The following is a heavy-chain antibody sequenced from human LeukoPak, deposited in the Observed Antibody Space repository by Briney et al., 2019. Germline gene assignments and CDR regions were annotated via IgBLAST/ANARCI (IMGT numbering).Heavy chain of an antibody. CDR3: AKLGHAYDILTGYYSSLDY. J-gene: IGHJ4*02. D-gene: IGHD3-9*01. V-gene: IGHV3-53*01. Sequence: PGESLRLSCAASGFTVSSNYMSWVRQAPGKGLEWVSVIYSGGSTYYADSVKGRFTISRDNSKNTLYLQMNSLREGDTALYYCAKLGHAYDILTGYYSSLDYWGQGTLVTVSS. CDR2: IYSGGST. CDR1: GFTVSSNY.